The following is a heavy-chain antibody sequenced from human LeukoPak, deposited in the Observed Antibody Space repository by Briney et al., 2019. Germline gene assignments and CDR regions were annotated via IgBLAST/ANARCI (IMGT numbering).Heavy chain of an antibody. CDR3: VRSSGYYSFDAFDI. V-gene: IGHV3-64D*06. J-gene: IGHJ3*02. D-gene: IGHD3-22*01. CDR1: GFTFNNYA. Sequence: GGSLRLSCSASGFTFNNYALHWVRQAPGKGLEYVSAISTNGGSTYYADSVKGRFTISRDNSKNTLYLQMSSLRAEDTAVYSCVRSSGYYSFDAFDIWGQGTMVTVSS. CDR2: ISTNGGST.